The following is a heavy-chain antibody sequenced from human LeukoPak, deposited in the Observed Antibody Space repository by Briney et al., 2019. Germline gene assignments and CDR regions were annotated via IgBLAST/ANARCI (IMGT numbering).Heavy chain of an antibody. CDR1: GGSFSSDY. CDR3: ARHRVGASRDFDY. J-gene: IGHJ4*02. Sequence: SETLSLSCTVSGGSFSSDYLSWIRQPPGKGLEWIGYMYNSGSTNYNPSLKSRVIISVDTSKNQFSLKLSSVTDAHTAVYYCARHRVGASRDFDYWGQGTLVTVSS. V-gene: IGHV4-59*08. D-gene: IGHD1-26*01. CDR2: MYNSGST.